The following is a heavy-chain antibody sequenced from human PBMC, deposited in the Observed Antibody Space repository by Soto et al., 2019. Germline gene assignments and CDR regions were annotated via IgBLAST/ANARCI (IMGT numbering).Heavy chain of an antibody. CDR2: IYYSGST. J-gene: IGHJ4*02. D-gene: IGHD3-22*01. CDR3: ARGSYYDDSSGYYYY. CDR1: GGSISSGDYY. V-gene: IGHV4-30-4*01. Sequence: TLSLTCTVSGGSISSGDYYWSWIRQPPGKGLEWIGYIYYSGSTYYNPSLKSRVTISVDTSKNQFSLKLSSVTAADTAVYYCARGSYYDDSSGYYYYCGQGTLVTVSS.